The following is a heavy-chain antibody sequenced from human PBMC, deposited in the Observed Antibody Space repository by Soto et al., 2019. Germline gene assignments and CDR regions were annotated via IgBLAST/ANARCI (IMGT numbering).Heavy chain of an antibody. V-gene: IGHV3-30-3*01. D-gene: IGHD5-18*01. CDR3: ARDTRGYSYVDGGARLYGMDV. Sequence: GGSLRLSCAASGFTFSSYAMHWVRQAPGKGLEWVAVISYDGSNKYYADSVKGRFTISRDNSKNTLYLQMNSLRAEDTAVYYCARDTRGYSYVDGGARLYGMDVWGQGTTVTVSS. CDR2: ISYDGSNK. CDR1: GFTFSSYA. J-gene: IGHJ6*02.